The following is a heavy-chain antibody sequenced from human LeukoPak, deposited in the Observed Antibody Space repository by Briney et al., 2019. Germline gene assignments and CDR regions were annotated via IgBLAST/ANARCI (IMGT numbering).Heavy chain of an antibody. CDR3: ARDSGTTGEVKFDP. J-gene: IGHJ5*02. CDR2: IYYSGNT. CDR1: GGSIRSYY. V-gene: IGHV4-59*12. D-gene: IGHD3-10*01. Sequence: PSETLSLTCTVSGGSIRSYYWSWIRQPPGKGLEWIGYIYYSGNTNYNPSLKSRVTMSIDTSTNRLSLKLSSVTAADTAVYYCARDSGTTGEVKFDPWDQGTLVTVSS.